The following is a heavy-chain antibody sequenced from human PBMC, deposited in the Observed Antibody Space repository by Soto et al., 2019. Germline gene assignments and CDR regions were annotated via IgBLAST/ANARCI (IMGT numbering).Heavy chain of an antibody. CDR2: IVVGSGNT. V-gene: IGHV1-58*02. CDR1: GFTFTSSA. CDR3: AGGAPYSSGWYRSDYYYGMDV. Sequence: SVKVSCKASGFTFTSSAMQWVRQARGQRLEWIGWIVVGSGNTNYAQKFQERVTITRDMSTSTAYMELSSLRSEDTAVYYCAGGAPYSSGWYRSDYYYGMDVWGQGTTVTVSS. D-gene: IGHD6-19*01. J-gene: IGHJ6*02.